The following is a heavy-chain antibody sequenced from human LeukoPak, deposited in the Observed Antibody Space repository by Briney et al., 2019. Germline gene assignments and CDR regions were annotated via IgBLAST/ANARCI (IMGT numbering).Heavy chain of an antibody. V-gene: IGHV3-23*01. CDR1: GFTFSNSA. CDR3: AEDLYDSSGYYFDY. CDR2: TSGSGTNT. Sequence: GGSLRLSCAASGFTFSNSAMTWVRQAPGKGLEWVSATSGSGTNTYYADSVKGRFTISRDNAKNSLYLQMNSLRAEDTALYYCAEDLYDSSGYYFDYWGQGTLVTVSS. D-gene: IGHD3-22*01. J-gene: IGHJ4*02.